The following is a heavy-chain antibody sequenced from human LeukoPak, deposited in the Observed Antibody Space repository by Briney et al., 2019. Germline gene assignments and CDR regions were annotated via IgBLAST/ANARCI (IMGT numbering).Heavy chain of an antibody. CDR2: IKYDGNEE. D-gene: IGHD1-1*01. V-gene: IGHV3-7*01. CDR3: KSGGAAPGSFDY. J-gene: IGHJ4*02. CDR1: GFTFSSYA. Sequence: PGGSLRLSCAASGFTFSSYAMSWVRQAPGKGLEWVANIKYDGNEEYYVDSVRGRFTISRDNAKNSLYLQLNSLRVEDTVVYYCKSGGAAPGSFDYWGQGTLVTVSP.